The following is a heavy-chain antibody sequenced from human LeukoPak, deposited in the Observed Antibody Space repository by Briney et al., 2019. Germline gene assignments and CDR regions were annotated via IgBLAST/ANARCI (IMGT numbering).Heavy chain of an antibody. CDR2: ISGSGGST. CDR3: ARGSYSSSWQPLETYYFDY. V-gene: IGHV3-23*01. CDR1: GFTFSSYA. Sequence: GGSLRLSCAASGFTFSSYAMSWVRQAPGKGLEWVSAISGSGGSTYYADSVKGRFTISRDNSKNTLYLQMNSLRAEDTAVYYCARGSYSSSWQPLETYYFDYWGQGTLVTVSS. J-gene: IGHJ4*02. D-gene: IGHD6-13*01.